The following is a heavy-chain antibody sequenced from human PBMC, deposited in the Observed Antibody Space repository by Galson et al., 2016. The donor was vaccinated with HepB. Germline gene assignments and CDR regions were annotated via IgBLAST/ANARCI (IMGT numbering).Heavy chain of an antibody. Sequence: SETLSLTCTVSGDSVTISGHYWGWVRQPPGKGLEWIGNIYYTGTTYYHPSLKSRVTISVDTSKTQFSLKLTSVTAADSAVYYCARDQVRVTGRWEPHYYYYYFGMDVWGQGTTVTVSS. CDR1: GDSVTISGHY. CDR2: IYYTGTT. V-gene: IGHV4-39*02. CDR3: ARDQVRVTGRWEPHYYYYYFGMDV. J-gene: IGHJ6*02. D-gene: IGHD1-26*01.